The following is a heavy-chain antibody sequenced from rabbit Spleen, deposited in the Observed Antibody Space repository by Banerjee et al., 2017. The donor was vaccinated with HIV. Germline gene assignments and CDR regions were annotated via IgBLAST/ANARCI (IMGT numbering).Heavy chain of an antibody. CDR1: GVSFSSSSY. V-gene: IGHV1S40*01. CDR2: IDAGSSGFT. J-gene: IGHJ4*01. Sequence: QSLEESGGDLVKPGASLTLTCTASGVSFSSSSYVCWVRQAPGKGLEWIACIDAGSSGFTYFATWAKGRFTCSKPSSTTVTLQMTRLTAADTATYFCARDGAGGSYFALWGQGTLVTVS. CDR3: ARDGAGGSYFAL. D-gene: IGHD8-1*01.